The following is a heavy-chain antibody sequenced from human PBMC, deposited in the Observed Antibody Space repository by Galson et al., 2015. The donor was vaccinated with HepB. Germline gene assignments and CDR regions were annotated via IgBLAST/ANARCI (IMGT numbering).Heavy chain of an antibody. V-gene: IGHV4-30-2*01. D-gene: IGHD3-3*01. J-gene: IGHJ4*02. CDR3: ARGYDFLFDY. CDR2: IYHSGST. CDR1: GGSISSGGYS. Sequence: TLSLTCAVSGGSISSGGYSWSWIRQPPGKGLEWIGYIYHSGSTYYNPSLKSRVTISVDRSKNQFSLKLSSVTAADTAVYYCARGYDFLFDYWGQGTLVTVSS.